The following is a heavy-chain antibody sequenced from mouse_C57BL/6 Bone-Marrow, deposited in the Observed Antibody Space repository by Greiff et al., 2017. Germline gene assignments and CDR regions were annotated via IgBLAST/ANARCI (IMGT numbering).Heavy chain of an antibody. D-gene: IGHD2-13*01. Sequence: EVKLMESGPELVKPGASVKIPCKASGYTFTDYNMDWVKQSHGKSLEWIGDINPNNGGTIYNQKFKGKATLTVDKSSSTAYMELRSLTSADTAVYYCARFPLSGDYVCRCYYFDYLGPATTLTVSS. J-gene: IGHJ2*01. V-gene: IGHV1-18*01. CDR2: INPNNGGT. CDR1: GYTFTDYN. CDR3: ARFPLSGDYVCRCYYFDY.